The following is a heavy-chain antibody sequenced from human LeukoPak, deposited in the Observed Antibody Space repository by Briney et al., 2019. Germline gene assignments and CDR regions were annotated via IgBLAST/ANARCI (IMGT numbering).Heavy chain of an antibody. CDR3: ACTAYYYYYLDV. D-gene: IGHD5-18*01. J-gene: IGHJ6*03. CDR1: GSTFGSHA. Sequence: GGSLRLSCAASGSTFGSHAMSWVRRAPGGGREWVSAVSGSGDNTYYADSVKGRFTISRDNSKNTLYLHMSSLRAEDTAVYYCACTAYYYYYLDVWGKGTTVTVSS. V-gene: IGHV3-23*01. CDR2: VSGSGDNT.